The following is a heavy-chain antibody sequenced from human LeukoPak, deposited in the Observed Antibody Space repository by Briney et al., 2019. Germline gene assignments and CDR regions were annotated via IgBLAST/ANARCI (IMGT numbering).Heavy chain of an antibody. J-gene: IGHJ4*02. CDR1: GFTFSSYS. CDR3: ARDRGSTSCLDY. Sequence: GGSLRLSCAASGFTFSSYSMIWVRQAPGKGLEWVSSISSSSSYIYYADSVKGRFTISRDNAKNSLYLQMNSLRAEDTAVYYCARDRGSTSCLDYWGQGTLVTVSS. D-gene: IGHD2-2*01. V-gene: IGHV3-21*01. CDR2: ISSSSSYI.